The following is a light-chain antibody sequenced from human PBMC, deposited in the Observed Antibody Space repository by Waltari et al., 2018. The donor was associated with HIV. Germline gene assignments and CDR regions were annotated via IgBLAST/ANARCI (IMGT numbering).Light chain of an antibody. CDR1: SGRIGSNY. CDR2: EYN. CDR3: QSYDTKTHWV. J-gene: IGLJ3*02. V-gene: IGLV6-57*01. Sequence: NFMLTQPHSVSGSAGKTVTISCPRDSGRIGSNYAPWFQQRPGSSPGTLIFEYNQRPSGVSDRFSASIDSSSNSASLTISGLKTEDEGHYYCQSYDTKTHWVFGGGSKLTVL.